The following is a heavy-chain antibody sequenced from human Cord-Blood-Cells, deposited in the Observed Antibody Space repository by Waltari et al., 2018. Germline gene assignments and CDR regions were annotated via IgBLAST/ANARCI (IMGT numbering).Heavy chain of an antibody. CDR1: GGTFSSYA. J-gene: IGHJ5*02. D-gene: IGHD2-2*01. Sequence: QVQLVQSGAEVKKPGSSVKVSCKASGGTFSSYALSRVRQAPGHGLGWMGGIIPIFGTANYAQKFQGRVTITADKSTSTAYMELSSLRSEDTAVYYCATGGDCSSTSCFADNWFDPWGQGTLVTVSS. CDR3: ATGGDCSSTSCFADNWFDP. V-gene: IGHV1-69*06. CDR2: IIPIFGTA.